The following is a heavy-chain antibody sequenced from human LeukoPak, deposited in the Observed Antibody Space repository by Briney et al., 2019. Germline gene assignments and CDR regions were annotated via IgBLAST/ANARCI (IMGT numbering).Heavy chain of an antibody. V-gene: IGHV4-34*01. Sequence: PSETLSLTCAVYGGSFSGYYCSWIRQPPGKGLEWIGEINHSGSTNYNPSLKSRVTISVDTSKNQFSLKLSSVTAADTAVYYCARGPLTNDYWGQGNLVTVSS. CDR1: GGSFSGYY. J-gene: IGHJ4*02. CDR2: INHSGST. CDR3: ARGPLTNDY.